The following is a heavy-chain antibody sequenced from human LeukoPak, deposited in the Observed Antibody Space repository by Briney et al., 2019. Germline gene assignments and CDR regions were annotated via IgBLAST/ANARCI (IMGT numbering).Heavy chain of an antibody. V-gene: IGHV3-7*01. Sequence: GGSLRLSCAASGFTFSNYWMSWVRQAPGKGLEWVANIKQDGSEKYYVDSVKGRFTISRDNAKNSLYLQMNSLRAEDTAVYYCARTRGYTSGWYSSYFDYWGQGTLVTVSS. CDR3: ARTRGYTSGWYSSYFDY. CDR2: IKQDGSEK. D-gene: IGHD6-19*01. J-gene: IGHJ4*02. CDR1: GFTFSNYW.